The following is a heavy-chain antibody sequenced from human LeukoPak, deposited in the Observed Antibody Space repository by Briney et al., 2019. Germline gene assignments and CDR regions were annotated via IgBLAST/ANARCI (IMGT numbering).Heavy chain of an antibody. D-gene: IGHD6-6*01. J-gene: IGHJ4*02. CDR2: ISSSGNSI. CDR3: ARIDSSSDYFDY. CDR1: GFSFKSYE. V-gene: IGHV3-48*03. Sequence: PGGSLRLSCAASGFSFKSYEMTWVRQAPGKGLEWVSYISSSGNSIYYADSVKGRFTISRDNAKNSLYLQMNSLRAEDTAVYYCARIDSSSDYFDYWGQGTLVNVSS.